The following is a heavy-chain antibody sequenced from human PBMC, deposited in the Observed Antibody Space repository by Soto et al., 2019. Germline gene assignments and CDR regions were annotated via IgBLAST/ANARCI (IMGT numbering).Heavy chain of an antibody. CDR1: GGTFSSYA. CDR2: IIPIFGTA. D-gene: IGHD3-3*01. CDR3: AIGDFWSGYANYGMDV. Sequence: QVQLVQSGAEVKKPGSSVKVSCKASGGTFSSYAISWVRQAPGQGLAWMGGIIPIFGTANYAQKFQGRVTITADESTSTAYMELSSLRSEDTAVYYCAIGDFWSGYANYGMDVWGQGTTVTVSS. J-gene: IGHJ6*02. V-gene: IGHV1-69*01.